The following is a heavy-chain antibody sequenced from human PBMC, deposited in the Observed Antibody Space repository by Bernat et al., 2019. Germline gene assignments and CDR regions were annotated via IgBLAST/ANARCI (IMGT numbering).Heavy chain of an antibody. V-gene: IGHV3-33*01. CDR3: ARGFTYYYDSSGYSLDAFDI. Sequence: QVQLVESGGGVVQPGRSLRLSCAASGFTFSSYGMHWVRQAPGKGLEWVAVIWYDGSNKYYADSVKGRFTISRDNSKNTLYLQMNSLRAEDTAVYYCARGFTYYYDSSGYSLDAFDIWGQGTMVTVSS. CDR2: IWYDGSNK. D-gene: IGHD3-22*01. CDR1: GFTFSSYG. J-gene: IGHJ3*02.